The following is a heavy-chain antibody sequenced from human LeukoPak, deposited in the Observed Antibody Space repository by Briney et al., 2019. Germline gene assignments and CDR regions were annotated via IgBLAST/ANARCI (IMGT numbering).Heavy chain of an antibody. Sequence: QIGGSLRLSCAASGFTFSSYWMHWVRQAPGKGLVWVSRINSDGSSTSYADSVKGRFTISRDNAKNTLYLQMNSLRAEDTAVYYCARRGLLEDWFDPWGQGTLVTVSS. CDR1: GFTFSSYW. CDR3: ARRGLLEDWFDP. CDR2: INSDGSST. V-gene: IGHV3-74*01. J-gene: IGHJ5*02. D-gene: IGHD2/OR15-2a*01.